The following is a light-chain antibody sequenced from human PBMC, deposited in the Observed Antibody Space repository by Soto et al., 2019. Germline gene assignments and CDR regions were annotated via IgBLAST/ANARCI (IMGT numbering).Light chain of an antibody. CDR2: GAS. Sequence: ESVLTQSPGTLSLSPGERATLSCRASQSVSSSYLAWYQQKPGQAPRLLIYGASSRATGIPDRFSGSGSGTDFTLTISRLEPEDFAVYYCQHYDSSRTFGQGTKVDI. V-gene: IGKV3-20*01. CDR1: QSVSSSY. J-gene: IGKJ1*01. CDR3: QHYDSSRT.